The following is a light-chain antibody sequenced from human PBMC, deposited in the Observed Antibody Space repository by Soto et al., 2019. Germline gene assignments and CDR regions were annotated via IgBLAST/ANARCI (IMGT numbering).Light chain of an antibody. Sequence: QSVLTQSPSASASLGASVKLTCTLSSGHSNYAIAWHQQQPEKGPRYLMKVNSGGSHIKGDGIPDRFSGSSFGAERYLFISSLQSEDEADYYCQTWGTGSAIVVFGGSTKLTVL. CDR2: VNSGGSH. CDR1: SGHSNYA. J-gene: IGLJ7*01. CDR3: QTWGTGSAIVV. V-gene: IGLV4-69*01.